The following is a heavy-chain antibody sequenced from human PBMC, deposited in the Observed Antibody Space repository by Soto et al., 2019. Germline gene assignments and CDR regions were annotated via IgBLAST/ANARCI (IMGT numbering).Heavy chain of an antibody. CDR2: IIPIFATA. CDR3: ARGGGRYSSGCPPFDH. CDR1: GGTFSSYA. Sequence: QVPLVQSGAEVKKPGSSVKVSCKASGGTFSSYAISWVRQAPGQGLEWMGGIIPIFATASYTQKFQGRVTITADETTSTAYMELSILRSEDTAVYDCARGGGRYSSGCPPFDHWGQGTLVTVSS. J-gene: IGHJ4*02. V-gene: IGHV1-69*12. D-gene: IGHD6-19*01.